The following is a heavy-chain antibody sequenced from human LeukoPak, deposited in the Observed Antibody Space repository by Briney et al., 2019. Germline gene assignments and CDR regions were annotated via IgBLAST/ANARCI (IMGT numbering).Heavy chain of an antibody. CDR1: GGSFSGYY. Sequence: PSETLSLTCAVYGGSFSGYYWSWIRQPPGKGLEWIGEINHSGSTYYNPSLKSRVTISVDTSKNQFSLKLSSVTAADTAVYYCARANYDSSGYYYVDWFDPWGQGTLVTVSS. CDR3: ARANYDSSGYYYVDWFDP. CDR2: INHSGST. D-gene: IGHD3-22*01. V-gene: IGHV4-34*09. J-gene: IGHJ5*02.